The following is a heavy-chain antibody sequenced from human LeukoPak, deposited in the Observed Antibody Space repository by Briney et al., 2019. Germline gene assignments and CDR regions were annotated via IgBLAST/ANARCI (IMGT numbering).Heavy chain of an antibody. V-gene: IGHV3-7*01. D-gene: IGHD3-22*01. J-gene: IGHJ4*02. CDR1: GFMFSSYW. CDR3: ARDNYDSSGPYYFDY. Sequence: GGSLRLSCAASGFMFSSYWMSWVRQAPGKGLEWVADIKEDGSEKSYVDSVKGRFTISRDDAKNSLYLQMISLRAEDTAVYSCARDNYDSSGPYYFDYWGQGTLVTVSS. CDR2: IKEDGSEK.